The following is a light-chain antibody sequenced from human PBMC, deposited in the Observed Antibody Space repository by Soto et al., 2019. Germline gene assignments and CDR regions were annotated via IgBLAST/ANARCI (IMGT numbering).Light chain of an antibody. J-gene: IGLJ1*01. CDR2: EVS. CDR3: SSYAGSNKSV. V-gene: IGLV2-8*01. Sequence: QPALTQPPSASGSLGQSVTISCTGTSSDVGAYNYVSWYQQHPGKAPKLMIYEVSKRPSGVPDRFSGSKSGNTASLTASGLQAEDEADYYCSSYAGSNKSVFGTGTKVTVL. CDR1: SSDVGAYNY.